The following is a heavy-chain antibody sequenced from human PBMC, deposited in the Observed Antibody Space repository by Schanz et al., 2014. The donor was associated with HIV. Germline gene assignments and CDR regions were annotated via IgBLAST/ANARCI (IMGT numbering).Heavy chain of an antibody. J-gene: IGHJ2*01. D-gene: IGHD2-15*01. Sequence: EVQQVLESGGGLVQPGVSLRLSCEAPGLTFSKYAMSWVRPAPGKGLEWVSGISGSSITYSADSVKGRFTISRDNSKNTLYLQMNSLRAEDTAVYYCALSRPSGYGGSWYFDLWGRGTLVAVSS. CDR1: GLTFSKYA. V-gene: IGHV3-23*01. CDR3: ALSRPSGYGGSWYFDL. CDR2: ISGSSIT.